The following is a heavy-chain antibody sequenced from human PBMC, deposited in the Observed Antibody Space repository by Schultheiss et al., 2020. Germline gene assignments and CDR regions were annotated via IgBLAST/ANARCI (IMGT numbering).Heavy chain of an antibody. D-gene: IGHD4-11*01. J-gene: IGHJ5*02. CDR2: ISGSGGST. CDR1: GFTFSSYS. V-gene: IGHV3-23*01. CDR3: AREADYSNIEENWFDP. Sequence: GGSLRLSCAASGFTFSSYSMNWVRQAPGKGLEWVSAISGSGGSTYYADSVKGRFTISRDNSKNTLYLQMNSLRAEDTAVYYCAREADYSNIEENWFDPWGQGTLVTVSS.